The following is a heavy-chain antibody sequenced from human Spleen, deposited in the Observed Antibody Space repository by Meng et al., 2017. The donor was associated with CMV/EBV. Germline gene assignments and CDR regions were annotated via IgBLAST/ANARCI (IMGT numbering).Heavy chain of an antibody. CDR3: ARRSNMGSSGAYYFDY. CDR2: TYYRSKWYN. D-gene: IGHD3-10*01. CDR1: GDSVSSNSAA. V-gene: IGHV6-1*01. Sequence: SCAISGDSVSSNSAAWNWIRQSPSRGLEWLGRTYYRSKWYNDYAVSVKSRITINPDTSKNQFSLQLNSVTPEDTALYYCARRSNMGSSGAYYFDYWGQGTLVTVSS. J-gene: IGHJ4*02.